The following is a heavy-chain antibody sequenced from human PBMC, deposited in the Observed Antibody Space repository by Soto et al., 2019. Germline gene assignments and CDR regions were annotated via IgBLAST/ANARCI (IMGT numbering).Heavy chain of an antibody. CDR2: IYYSGST. J-gene: IGHJ3*02. V-gene: IGHV4-30-4*01. CDR3: ARAGVLYSYASRGYYKSSGEAFDI. D-gene: IGHD3-22*01. CDR1: GGSISSGDSY. Sequence: SQTRSFTGTVAGGSISSGDSYSSWIRQPPGKRLDRMGYIYYSGSTYYKPSLKSRVTISVDSSKNQFSRQLSSVTAADPAVSYCARAGVLYSYASRGYYKSSGEAFDIWGQATMVTV.